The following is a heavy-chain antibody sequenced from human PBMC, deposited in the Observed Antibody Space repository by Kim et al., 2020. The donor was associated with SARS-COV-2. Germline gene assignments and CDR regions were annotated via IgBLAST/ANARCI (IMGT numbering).Heavy chain of an antibody. CDR3: AKVAPLLWFGGNWYFDL. V-gene: IGHV3-23*01. CDR1: GFTFSSYA. D-gene: IGHD3-10*01. CDR2: ISGSGGST. J-gene: IGHJ2*01. Sequence: GGSLRLSCAASGFTFSSYAMSWVRQAPGKGLEWVSAISGSGGSTYYADSVKGRFTISRDNSKNTLYLQMNSLRAEDTAVYYCAKVAPLLWFGGNWYFDLWGRGTLVTVSS.